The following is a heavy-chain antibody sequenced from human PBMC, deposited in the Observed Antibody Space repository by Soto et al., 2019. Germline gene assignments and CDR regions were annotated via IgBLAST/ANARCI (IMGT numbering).Heavy chain of an antibody. Sequence: EVQLVASGGGLAQPGGSLRLSCAASGFTFSTYWIHWVRQAPGKGLVWVSRINSDGSSTNYADSVKGRFTISRDNAKNVLFRQMTSLRAEATGVYFCARDRGGGGRDMDVWGQGTTVTVSS. CDR1: GFTFSTYW. D-gene: IGHD3-10*01. CDR3: ARDRGGGGRDMDV. V-gene: IGHV3-74*01. CDR2: INSDGSST. J-gene: IGHJ6*02.